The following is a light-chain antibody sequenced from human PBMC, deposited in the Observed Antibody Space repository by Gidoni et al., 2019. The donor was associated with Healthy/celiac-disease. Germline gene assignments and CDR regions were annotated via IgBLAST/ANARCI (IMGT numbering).Light chain of an antibody. CDR2: GAS. CDR1: QSVSSSY. CDR3: QQYGSSPLT. V-gene: IGKV3-20*01. J-gene: IGKJ1*01. Sequence: EIVLTQSPGTLSLSPGERATLSCRASQSVSSSYLAWYQKKPGQAPRLLIYGASSRATGIPDRFSGSGSVTDFTLTISRLEPEDFAIYYCQQYGSSPLTFGQGTKVEIK.